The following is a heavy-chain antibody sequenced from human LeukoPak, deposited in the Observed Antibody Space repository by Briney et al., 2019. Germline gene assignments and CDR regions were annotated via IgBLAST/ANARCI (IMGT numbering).Heavy chain of an antibody. Sequence: GGSLRLSCAASGFTFSSYWMNWVRQAPGKGLEWVANIKQDGSEKYYVDSVKGRFTISRDNAKNSLYLQMNSLRAEDTAVYYCADDLGGVDAFDIWGQGTMVTVSS. CDR2: IKQDGSEK. CDR1: GFTFSSYW. CDR3: ADDLGGVDAFDI. J-gene: IGHJ3*02. V-gene: IGHV3-7*03. D-gene: IGHD3-3*01.